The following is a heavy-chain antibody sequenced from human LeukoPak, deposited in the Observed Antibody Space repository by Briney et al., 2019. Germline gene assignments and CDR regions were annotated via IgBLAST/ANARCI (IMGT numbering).Heavy chain of an antibody. CDR1: GGTFSSYA. CDR3: ARECAGKGMTGGNDY. CDR2: IIPIFGTA. Sequence: SVKVSCKASGGTFSSYAISWVRQAPGQGLEWMGGIIPIFGTANYAQKFQGRVTITADESTSTAYMELSSLRSEDTAVYYCARECAGKGMTGGNDYWGQGTLVTVSS. J-gene: IGHJ4*02. V-gene: IGHV1-69*13. D-gene: IGHD6-13*01.